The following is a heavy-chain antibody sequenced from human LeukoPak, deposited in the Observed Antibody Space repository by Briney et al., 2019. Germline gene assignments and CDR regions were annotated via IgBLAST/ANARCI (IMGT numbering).Heavy chain of an antibody. V-gene: IGHV5-51*01. J-gene: IGHJ4*02. CDR2: IYPGDSDT. Sequence: PGESLKISCKGSGYRFTSYWIGWVRQMPGKGLEWVGIIYPGDSDTRYSPSFQGQVTISADKSISTAYLQWGSLKASDTAIYYCAKKATYGDYVDYWGQGTLVTVSS. CDR1: GYRFTSYW. D-gene: IGHD4-17*01. CDR3: AKKATYGDYVDY.